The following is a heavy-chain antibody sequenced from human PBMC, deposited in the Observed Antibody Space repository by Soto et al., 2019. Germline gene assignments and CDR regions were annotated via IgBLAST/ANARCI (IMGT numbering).Heavy chain of an antibody. V-gene: IGHV3-23*01. Sequence: EVQLLESGGGLVQPGGSLRLSCAASGFTFSSYAMNWVRQAPGKGLEWVSVISGSDGSTYYADSVKGRFTISRDNSKNTLNLQMNSLRAEDTAVYYCARRSSSWYFDYWGQGTLVTDSS. CDR2: ISGSDGST. D-gene: IGHD6-13*01. J-gene: IGHJ4*02. CDR3: ARRSSSWYFDY. CDR1: GFTFSSYA.